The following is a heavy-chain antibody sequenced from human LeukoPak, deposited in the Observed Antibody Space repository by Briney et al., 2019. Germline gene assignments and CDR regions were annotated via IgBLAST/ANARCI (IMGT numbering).Heavy chain of an antibody. D-gene: IGHD5-18*01. CDR3: AKLDKAIVY. CDR2: ITGGGSST. V-gene: IGHV3-23*01. CDR1: GFTFSSYG. J-gene: IGHJ4*02. Sequence: GGSLRLSCAAFGFTFSSYGMSWVRQAPGKGLEWVSSITGGGSSTYYADSVKGRFTISRDSSKNTLYLQMNSLRADDTATYYCAKLDKAIVYWGQGTLVTVSS.